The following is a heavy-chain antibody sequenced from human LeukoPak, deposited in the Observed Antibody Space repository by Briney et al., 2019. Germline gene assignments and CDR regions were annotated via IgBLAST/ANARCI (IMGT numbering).Heavy chain of an antibody. V-gene: IGHV4-39*01. D-gene: IGHD2-2*01. CDR1: GGSISSSCYY. CDR3: ARQLVVPALDY. J-gene: IGHJ4*02. CDR2: IYYSGST. Sequence: SETLSLTCTVSGGSISSSCYYWGWIRQPPGKGLEWIGSIYYSGSTYYNPSLKSRVTISVDTSKNQFSLKLSSVTAADTAVYYCARQLVVPALDYWGQGTLVTVSS.